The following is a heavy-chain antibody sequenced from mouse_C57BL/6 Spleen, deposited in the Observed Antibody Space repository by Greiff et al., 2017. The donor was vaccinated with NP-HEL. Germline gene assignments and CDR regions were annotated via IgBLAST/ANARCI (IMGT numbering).Heavy chain of an antibody. CDR2: IRNKANGYTT. CDR1: GFTFTDYY. CDR3: ARYIGDGYSYYVDY. Sequence: EVKLMESGGGLVQPGGSLSLSCAASGFTFTDYYMSWVRQPPGKALEWLGFIRNKANGYTTEYSASVKGRFTISRDNSQGILYLQMNALRAEDSATYYCARYIGDGYSYYVDYWGQGTTLTVSS. V-gene: IGHV7-3*01. D-gene: IGHD2-3*01. J-gene: IGHJ2*01.